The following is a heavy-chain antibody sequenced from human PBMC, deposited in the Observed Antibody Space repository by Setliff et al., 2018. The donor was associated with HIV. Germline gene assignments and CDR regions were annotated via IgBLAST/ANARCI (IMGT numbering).Heavy chain of an antibody. V-gene: IGHV1-69*13. J-gene: IGHJ3*02. CDR3: ARDKKGNYDSSGYFYSDAFDI. CDR2: ILPIFATV. Sequence: GASVKVSCKASGGTFSSYVFTWVRQAPGQGLEWMGGILPIFATVNYEQKFQGRLTITADESTNTAYMELTSLRSEDTAMYYCARDKKGNYDSSGYFYSDAFDIWGQGTMVTVSS. D-gene: IGHD3-22*01. CDR1: GGTFSSYV.